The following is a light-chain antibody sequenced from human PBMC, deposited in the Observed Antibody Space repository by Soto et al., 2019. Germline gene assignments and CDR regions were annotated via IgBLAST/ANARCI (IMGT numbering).Light chain of an antibody. Sequence: QSPSVSGAPGQRVTISCTGSSSSIGAGYDVHWYHQLPGAAPKLLVSGNNNRPSGVPDRFSASKSGTSASLAITGLQTEDEAQYYCQSYDSRLTAYVFGTGTKLTVL. J-gene: IGLJ1*01. CDR1: SSSIGAGYD. V-gene: IGLV1-40*01. CDR2: GNN. CDR3: QSYDSRLTAYV.